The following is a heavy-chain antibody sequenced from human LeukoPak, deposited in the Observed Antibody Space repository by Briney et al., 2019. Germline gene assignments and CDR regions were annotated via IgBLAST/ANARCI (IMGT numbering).Heavy chain of an antibody. Sequence: GGSLRLSCAASGFTFSSYWMSWVRQAPGKGLEWVANIKQDGSEKYYVDSVKGRFTISRDNAKNSLYLQMNSLRAEDTALYYCAKGAVAGDYYYYGMDVWGQGTTVTVSS. D-gene: IGHD6-19*01. CDR1: GFTFSSYW. V-gene: IGHV3-7*03. CDR2: IKQDGSEK. J-gene: IGHJ6*02. CDR3: AKGAVAGDYYYYGMDV.